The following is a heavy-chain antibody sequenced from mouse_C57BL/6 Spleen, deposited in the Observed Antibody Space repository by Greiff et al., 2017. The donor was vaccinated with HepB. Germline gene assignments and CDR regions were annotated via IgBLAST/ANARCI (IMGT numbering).Heavy chain of an antibody. J-gene: IGHJ2*01. V-gene: IGHV5-16*01. CDR1: GFTFSEYY. Sequence: EVQVVESEGGLVQPGSSMKLSCTASGFTFSEYYMAWVRQVPEKGLEWVANINYDGSSTYYLDSLKSRFIISRDNAKNILYLQMSSLKSEDTATYYCARVYGSSFFDYWGQGTTPTVSS. D-gene: IGHD1-1*01. CDR2: INYDGSST. CDR3: ARVYGSSFFDY.